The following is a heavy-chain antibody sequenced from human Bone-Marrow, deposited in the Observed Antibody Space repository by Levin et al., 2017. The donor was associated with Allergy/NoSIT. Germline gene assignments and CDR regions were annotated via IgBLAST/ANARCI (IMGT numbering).Heavy chain of an antibody. J-gene: IGHJ4*02. CDR3: AHAGYSSGWKYYFDY. D-gene: IGHD6-19*01. CDR2: IIPIFGTA. CDR1: GGTFSSYA. V-gene: IGHV1-69*06. Sequence: SVKVSCKASGGTFSSYAISWVRQAPGQGLEWMGGIIPIFGTANYAQKFQGRVTITADKSTSTAYMELSSLRSEDTAVYYCAHAGYSSGWKYYFDYWGQGTLVTVSS.